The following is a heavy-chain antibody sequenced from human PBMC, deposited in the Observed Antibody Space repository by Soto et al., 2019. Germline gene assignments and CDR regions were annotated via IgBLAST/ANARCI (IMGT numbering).Heavy chain of an antibody. CDR2: IVVGTGYT. D-gene: IGHD3-10*01. Sequence: QMQLVQSGPEVKKPGTSVKVSCKASGFTFTSSSVQWVRQARGQGLEWIGWIVVGTGYTKYAQKFQERVTFDRDISTTTAYMEVSSLTSAYTAVYYGAADRGYLWGQGTLVTVSS. CDR3: AADRGYL. CDR1: GFTFTSSS. V-gene: IGHV1-58*01. J-gene: IGHJ5*02.